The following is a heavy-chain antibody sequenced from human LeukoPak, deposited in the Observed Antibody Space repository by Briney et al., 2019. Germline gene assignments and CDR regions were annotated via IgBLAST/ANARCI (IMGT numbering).Heavy chain of an antibody. CDR3: ARGAVVVAATPMLDY. D-gene: IGHD2-15*01. V-gene: IGHV4-34*01. CDR1: GETFADYY. Sequence: PSETLSLTCAVYGETFADYYWTLVRQPPGKGLEWIGEIYHTGSANYNPSLKSRLTMSVATSKRQFSLTLTSVTAADAAVYYCARGAVVVAATPMLDYWGPGTLVTVSS. J-gene: IGHJ4*02. CDR2: IYHTGSA.